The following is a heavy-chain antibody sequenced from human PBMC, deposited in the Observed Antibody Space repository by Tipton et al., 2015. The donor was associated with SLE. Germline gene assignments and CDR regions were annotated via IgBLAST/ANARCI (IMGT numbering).Heavy chain of an antibody. Sequence: PGLVKPSETLSLNCTVSGGSVSSYFWTWIRQPAGKGLEWMGRISFTGTTHYNPSLKSRVTMSLDTSHNQFSLRLTSLTAADTAIYFCARSRNTAWSQPEYWGQGTLVTVAS. J-gene: IGHJ4*02. CDR3: ARSRNTAWSQPEY. V-gene: IGHV4-4*07. D-gene: IGHD2-2*01. CDR1: GGSVSSYF. CDR2: ISFTGTT.